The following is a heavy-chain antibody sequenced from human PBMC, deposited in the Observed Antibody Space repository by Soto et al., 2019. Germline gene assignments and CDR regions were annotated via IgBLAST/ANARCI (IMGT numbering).Heavy chain of an antibody. CDR2: IYYSGST. D-gene: IGHD1-26*01. CDR1: GGSISSSSYY. V-gene: IGHV4-39*01. CDR3: ARHERGGSQYYYGMDV. Sequence: SETLSLTCTVSGGSISSSSYYWGWIRQPPGKGLEWIGSIYYSGSTYYNPSLKSRVTISVDTSKNQFSLKLSSVTAADTAVYYCARHERGGSQYYYGMDVWGQGTTVTVSS. J-gene: IGHJ6*02.